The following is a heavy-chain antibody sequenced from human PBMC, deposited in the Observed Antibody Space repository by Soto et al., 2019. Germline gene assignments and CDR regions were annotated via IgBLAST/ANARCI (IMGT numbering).Heavy chain of an antibody. CDR3: AWTLGHYYGSGTYYKEFDN. D-gene: IGHD3-10*01. J-gene: IGHJ4*02. Sequence: GPTLVNPTQTLTLTCTFSGFSLTTHGMCVSWIRQPPGKALEWLALIDWDDHKFYGTSLKTRLTIFKDTSRNQVILTMTNVDPVDTATYFCAWTLGHYYGSGTYYKEFDNWGRGTLVTVSS. CDR2: IDWDDHK. V-gene: IGHV2-70*01. CDR1: GFSLTTHGMC.